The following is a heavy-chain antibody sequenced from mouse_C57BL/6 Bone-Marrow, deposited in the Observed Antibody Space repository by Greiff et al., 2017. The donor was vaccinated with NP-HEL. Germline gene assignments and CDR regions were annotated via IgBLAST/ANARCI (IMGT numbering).Heavy chain of an antibody. D-gene: IGHD2-10*02. CDR3: ERKDMRYGNGFAY. Sequence: QVQLQQSDAELVKPGASVKISCKVSGYTFTDHTIHWMKQRPEQGLEWIGYIYPRDGSTKYNEKFKGKATLTADKSSSTAYMQLNSLTSEDSAGYFCERKDMRYGNGFAYWGQGTLVTVSA. CDR2: IYPRDGST. V-gene: IGHV1-78*01. J-gene: IGHJ3*01. CDR1: GYTFTDHT.